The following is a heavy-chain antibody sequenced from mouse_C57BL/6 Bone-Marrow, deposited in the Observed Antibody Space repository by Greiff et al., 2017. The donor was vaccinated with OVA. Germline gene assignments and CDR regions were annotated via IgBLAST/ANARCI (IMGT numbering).Heavy chain of an antibody. CDR1: GYSITSGYD. J-gene: IGHJ4*01. CDR3: AREGSRYAMDY. D-gene: IGHD1-1*01. V-gene: IGHV3-1*01. CDR2: ISYRGST. Sequence: ESGPGMVKPSQSLSLTCTVTGYSITSGYDWHWIRHFPGNKLEWLGYISYRGSTNYNPSLKSRISITHDTSKNHFFLKLNSVTTEDTATYYCAREGSRYAMDYWGQGTSVTVSS.